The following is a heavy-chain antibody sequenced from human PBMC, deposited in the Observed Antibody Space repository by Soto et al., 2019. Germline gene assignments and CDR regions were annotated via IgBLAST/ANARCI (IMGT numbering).Heavy chain of an antibody. D-gene: IGHD3-22*01. CDR2: IYYSGST. J-gene: IGHJ4*02. Sequence: SETLSLTCTVSGGSISSSTYYWGWMRQPPGKGLEWIGYIYYSGSTNYNPSLKSRVTISVDTSKNQFSLKLSSVTAADTAVYYCARTSGYYLYDYWGQGTLVTVSS. CDR1: GGSISSSTYY. CDR3: ARTSGYYLYDY. V-gene: IGHV4-61*05.